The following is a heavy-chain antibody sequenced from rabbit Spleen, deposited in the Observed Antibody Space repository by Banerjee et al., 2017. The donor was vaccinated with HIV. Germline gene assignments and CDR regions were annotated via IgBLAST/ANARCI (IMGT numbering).Heavy chain of an antibody. CDR1: GFSFSSSYY. CDR3: ARDSASSFSSYGMDL. V-gene: IGHV1S40*01. J-gene: IGHJ6*01. D-gene: IGHD8-1*01. CDR2: IYGDRGGST. Sequence: QSLEESGGDLVKPEGSLTLTCTASGFSFSSSYYMCWVRQAPGKGLECIACIYGDRGGSTYYANWAKGRFTISRTSSTTVTLEMTSLTAADRATYFCARDSASSFSSYGMDLWGPGTLVTVS.